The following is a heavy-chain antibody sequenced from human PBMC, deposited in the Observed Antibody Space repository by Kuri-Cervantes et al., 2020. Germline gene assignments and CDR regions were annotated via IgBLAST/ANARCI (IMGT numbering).Heavy chain of an antibody. V-gene: IGHV1-3*01. Sequence: ASVKVSCKASGYTFTSYAMHWVRQAPGQRLEWMGWINAGNGNTKYSQKFQGRVTITRDTSASTAYMELSRLRSDDTAVYYCARAMVRGVIQCPGYWGQGTLVTVSS. CDR1: GYTFTSYA. D-gene: IGHD3-10*01. CDR3: ARAMVRGVIQCPGY. J-gene: IGHJ4*02. CDR2: INAGNGNT.